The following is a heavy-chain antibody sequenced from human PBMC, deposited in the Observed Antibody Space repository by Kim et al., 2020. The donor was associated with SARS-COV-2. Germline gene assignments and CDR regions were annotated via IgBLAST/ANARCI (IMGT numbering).Heavy chain of an antibody. CDR3: ARYDFGIAAAGTDY. J-gene: IGHJ4*02. V-gene: IGHV4-30-4*01. Sequence: SETLSLTYTVSGGSISSGDYYWSWIRQPPGKGLEWIGYIYYSGSTYYNPSLKSRVTISVDTSKNQFSLKLSSVTAADTAVYYCARYDFGIAAAGTDYWGQGTLVTVSS. CDR1: GGSISSGDYY. CDR2: IYYSGST. D-gene: IGHD6-13*01.